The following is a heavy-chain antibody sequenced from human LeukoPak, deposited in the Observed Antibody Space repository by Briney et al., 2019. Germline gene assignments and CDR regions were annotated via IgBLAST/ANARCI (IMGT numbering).Heavy chain of an antibody. Sequence: PGASVKVSCKASGYSFINFGPSWVRQAPGQGLEWMGWISAYNHNTNYAQKFQGRVTMTIDTSTTTVYMELRSLRSDDTAIYYCARDLMYCDTMSCYDGDFDYWGQGTPVTVSS. CDR1: GYSFINFG. V-gene: IGHV1-18*01. CDR2: ISAYNHNT. CDR3: ARDLMYCDTMSCYDGDFDY. J-gene: IGHJ4*02. D-gene: IGHD2-2*01.